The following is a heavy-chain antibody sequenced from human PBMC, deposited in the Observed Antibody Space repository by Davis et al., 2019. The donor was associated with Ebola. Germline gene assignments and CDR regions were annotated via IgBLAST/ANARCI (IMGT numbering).Heavy chain of an antibody. V-gene: IGHV1-46*01. CDR3: VTFLEQWLAY. CDR1: GYSFTDFY. CDR2: INPSDLST. D-gene: IGHD6-19*01. Sequence: ASVTVSCKASGYSFTDFYVHWVRQPPGQGLKWMGVINPSDLSTTYAQRFQGRATMTRDTSTSTVYMELSSLRSDDTAVYYCVTFLEQWLAYWGQGTLVTVSS. J-gene: IGHJ4*02.